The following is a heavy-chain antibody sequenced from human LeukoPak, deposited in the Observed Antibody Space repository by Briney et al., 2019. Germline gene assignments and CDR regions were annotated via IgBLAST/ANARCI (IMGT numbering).Heavy chain of an antibody. CDR2: IIPIFGTA. Sequence: ASVKVSCKXSGGTFISYAISWVRQAPGQGLEWMGRIIPIFGTANYAQKFQGRVTITTDESTSTAYMELSSLRSEDTAVYYCARDQDDYYDSSGYYWYFDYWGQGTLVTVSS. V-gene: IGHV1-69*05. J-gene: IGHJ4*02. D-gene: IGHD3-22*01. CDR3: ARDQDDYYDSSGYYWYFDY. CDR1: GGTFISYA.